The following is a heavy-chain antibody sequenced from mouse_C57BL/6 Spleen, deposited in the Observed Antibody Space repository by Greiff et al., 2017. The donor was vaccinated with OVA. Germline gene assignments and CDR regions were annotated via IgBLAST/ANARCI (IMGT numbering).Heavy chain of an antibody. CDR3: ARDREGWFAY. V-gene: IGHV1-26*01. Sequence: EVQLQQSGPELVKPGASVKISCKASGYTFTDYYMNWVKQSHGKSLEWIGDINPNNGGTSYNQKFKGKATLTVDKSSSTAYMELRSLTSEDSAVYYCARDREGWFAYWGQGTLVTVSA. J-gene: IGHJ3*01. CDR1: GYTFTDYY. CDR2: INPNNGGT.